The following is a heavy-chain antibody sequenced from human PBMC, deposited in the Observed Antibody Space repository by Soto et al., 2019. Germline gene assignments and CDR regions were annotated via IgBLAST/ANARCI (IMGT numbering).Heavy chain of an antibody. J-gene: IGHJ4*02. CDR1: GGSISSGDYY. CDR2: IYYSGST. Sequence: LSLTCTVSGGSISSGDYYWSWIRQPPGKGLEWIGYIYYSGSTYYNPSLKSRVTISLDTSKNQFSLKLSSVTAADTAVYYCARVGSSMAVRPFDYWGQGTLVTVSS. CDR3: ARVGSSMAVRPFDY. D-gene: IGHD6-6*01. V-gene: IGHV4-30-4*01.